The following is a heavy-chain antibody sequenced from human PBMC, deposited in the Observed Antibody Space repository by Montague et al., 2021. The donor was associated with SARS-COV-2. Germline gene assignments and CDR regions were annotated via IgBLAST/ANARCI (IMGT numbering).Heavy chain of an antibody. Sequence: SETLSLTCTVSSGSISNDIYYWGWIRQPPGKGPEWIGGSRYGGTSYYNPSLRSRVTISIDTSKNQCSLKMTAVTAADTAVYFCARQDIQLRFDLWGQGTTVTVSS. J-gene: IGHJ6*02. CDR2: SRYGGTS. CDR3: ARQDIQLRFDL. V-gene: IGHV4-39*01. D-gene: IGHD5-18*01. CDR1: SGSISNDIYY.